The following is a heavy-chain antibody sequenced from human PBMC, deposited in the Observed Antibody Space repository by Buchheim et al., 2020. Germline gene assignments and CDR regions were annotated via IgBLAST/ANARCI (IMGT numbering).Heavy chain of an antibody. V-gene: IGHV3-30*04. CDR1: GFTFSSYA. J-gene: IGHJ6*02. D-gene: IGHD3-10*01. CDR2: ISYDGRNK. Sequence: QVQLVESGGGVVQPGRSLRLSCAASGFTFSSYAMHWVRQAPGKGLERVAVISYDGRNKYYADSLKGRFNIPRDNSKNTLYLHMNSLRAEDTAVYYCARVKGLLWFGESRRNYYYGMDVWGQGTT. CDR3: ARVKGLLWFGESRRNYYYGMDV.